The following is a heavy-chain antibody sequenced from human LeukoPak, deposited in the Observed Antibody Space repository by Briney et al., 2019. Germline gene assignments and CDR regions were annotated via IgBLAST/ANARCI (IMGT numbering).Heavy chain of an antibody. CDR1: TYTFTGYY. V-gene: IGHV1-2*02. CDR2: INPNSGGT. Sequence: ASVKVSCKASTYTFTGYYIHWVRQAPGQGLEWMGWINPNSGGTNYAQKFQGRVTMTRDTSISTAYMELSRLRSDDTAVYYCARDEAEYSSGWYWFDPWGQGTLVTVSS. D-gene: IGHD6-19*01. CDR3: ARDEAEYSSGWYWFDP. J-gene: IGHJ5*02.